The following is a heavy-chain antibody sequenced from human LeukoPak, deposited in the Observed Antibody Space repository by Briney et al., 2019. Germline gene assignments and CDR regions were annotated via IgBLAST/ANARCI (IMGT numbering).Heavy chain of an antibody. J-gene: IGHJ4*02. CDR1: GFTFSNYD. Sequence: QPGGSLRLSCAASGFTFSNYDMHWVRQATGKGLEWVSAIGVAANTFYSGSVKGRFTISRENAKNSLYLLMSSLRAEVTAMYYCARQNTPHGNFDYWGQGTLVTVSS. V-gene: IGHV3-13*01. D-gene: IGHD1-26*01. CDR2: IGVAANT. CDR3: ARQNTPHGNFDY.